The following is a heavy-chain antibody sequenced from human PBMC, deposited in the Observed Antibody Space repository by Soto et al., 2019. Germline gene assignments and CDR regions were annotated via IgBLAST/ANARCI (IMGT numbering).Heavy chain of an antibody. Sequence: GGSLRLSCAASGFTFSSYEMNWVRQAPGKGLEWVSYISSSGRTIYYADSVKGRFAISRDNAKNSLFLQMNSLRADDSAIYYCARVISGPIDYWGQGTLVTVSS. J-gene: IGHJ4*02. CDR2: ISSSGRTI. D-gene: IGHD2-21*01. V-gene: IGHV3-48*03. CDR3: ARVISGPIDY. CDR1: GFTFSSYE.